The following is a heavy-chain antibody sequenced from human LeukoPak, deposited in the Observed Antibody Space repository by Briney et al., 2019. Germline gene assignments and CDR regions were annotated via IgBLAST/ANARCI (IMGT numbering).Heavy chain of an antibody. CDR3: AKYPASGGYFDY. Sequence: PRGSLSLSCAASLFTFSTHSMSWARLPAGRELEGVSGISGSGATTYYADSVKGRFTISRDNSKNTLYLQMNSLRAEDTAVFYCAKYPASGGYFDYWGQGTLVTVSS. V-gene: IGHV3-23*01. CDR2: ISGSGATT. D-gene: IGHD6-13*01. CDR1: LFTFSTHS. J-gene: IGHJ4*02.